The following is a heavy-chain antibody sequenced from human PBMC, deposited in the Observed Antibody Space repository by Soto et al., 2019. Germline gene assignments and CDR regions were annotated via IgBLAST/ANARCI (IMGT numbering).Heavy chain of an antibody. Sequence: QVQLVQSGAEVKKPGASVKVSCKASGYTFTSYGISWVRQAPGQGLEWMGWISAYNGNTNHAQKLQRRVPMTTDTPPSTAYLELRSLGSDDTAVYYCARAFGGFGELLPFDYWGQGTLVTVSS. CDR3: ARAFGGFGELLPFDY. V-gene: IGHV1-18*01. CDR2: ISAYNGNT. CDR1: GYTFTSYG. J-gene: IGHJ4*02. D-gene: IGHD3-10*01.